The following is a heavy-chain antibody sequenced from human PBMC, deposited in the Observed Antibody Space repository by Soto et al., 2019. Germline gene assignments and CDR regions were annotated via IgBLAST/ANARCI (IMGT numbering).Heavy chain of an antibody. CDR2: IYPGDSDT. CDR1: GYSFTSYW. V-gene: IGHV5-51*01. Sequence: GESLKISCEGSGYSFTSYWIGWERQMPGKGLEWMGIIYPGDSDTRYSPSFQGQVTISADKSISTAYLQWSSLKASDTAMYYCARLGGYCSITKCYGGGDYWGQGTLVTVSS. CDR3: ARLGGYCSITKCYGGGDY. D-gene: IGHD2-2*01. J-gene: IGHJ4*02.